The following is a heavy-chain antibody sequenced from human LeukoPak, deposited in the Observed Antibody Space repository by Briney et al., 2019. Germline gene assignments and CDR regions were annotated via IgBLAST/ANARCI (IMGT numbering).Heavy chain of an antibody. D-gene: IGHD5-24*01. CDR3: ARDGYNSGYYYYMDV. CDR2: IYYSGST. CDR1: GGSLSSYL. V-gene: IGHV4-59*01. J-gene: IGHJ6*03. Sequence: SETLSLTCIVSGGSLSSYLWSWIWHPPGKGLEWIGYIYYSGSTNYNPSLKSRVTISVDTSKNQFSLKLSSVTAADTAVYYCARDGYNSGYYYYMDVWGKGTTVTVSS.